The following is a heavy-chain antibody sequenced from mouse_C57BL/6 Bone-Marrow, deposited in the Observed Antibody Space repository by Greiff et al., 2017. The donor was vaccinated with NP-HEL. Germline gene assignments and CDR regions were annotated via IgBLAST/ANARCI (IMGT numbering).Heavy chain of an antibody. CDR3: ARPRSRGYWYFDV. V-gene: IGHV7-3*01. J-gene: IGHJ1*03. CDR1: GFTFTDYY. Sequence: VQLKESGGGLVQPGGSLSLSCAASGFTFTDYYMSWVRQPPGKALEWLGFIRNKANGYTTEYSASVKGRFTISRDNSQSILYLQMNALRAEDSATYYCARPRSRGYWYFDVWGTGTTVTVSS. D-gene: IGHD1-1*01. CDR2: IRNKANGYTT.